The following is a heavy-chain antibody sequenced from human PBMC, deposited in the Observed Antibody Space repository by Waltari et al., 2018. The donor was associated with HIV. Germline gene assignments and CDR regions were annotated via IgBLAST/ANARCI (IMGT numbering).Heavy chain of an antibody. CDR2: IYHSGST. J-gene: IGHJ5*02. CDR3: ARADSSGYYYWFDP. D-gene: IGHD3-22*01. CDR1: GYSISSGYY. V-gene: IGHV4-38-2*02. Sequence: QVQLQESGPGLVKPSETLSLTCTVSGYSISSGYYWGWIRQPPGKGLEWIGSIYHSGSTYYNPSLKSRVTISVDTSKNQFSLKLSSVTAADTAVYYCARADSSGYYYWFDPWGQGTLVTVSS.